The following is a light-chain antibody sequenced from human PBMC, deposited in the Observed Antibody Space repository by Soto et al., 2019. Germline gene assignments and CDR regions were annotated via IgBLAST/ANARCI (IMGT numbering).Light chain of an antibody. CDR3: QQSYRTPLT. CDR2: AAS. Sequence: DIQMTQSPSSLSASVGDTVTITCRARQSISIYLNWYQQKPGKAPSLLIYAASSLQNGFPSRFSGSGSGTDFTLTISSLQREDFATYYCQQSYRTPLTFGGGTKVEIK. V-gene: IGKV1-39*01. J-gene: IGKJ4*01. CDR1: QSISIY.